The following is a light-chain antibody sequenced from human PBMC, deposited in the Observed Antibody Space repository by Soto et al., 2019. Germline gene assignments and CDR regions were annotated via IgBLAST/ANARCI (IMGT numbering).Light chain of an antibody. V-gene: IGKV3-20*01. CDR2: GAS. CDR3: QQYSSSPPEFT. CDR1: QSVSSNY. J-gene: IGKJ3*01. Sequence: EIVLTQSPGTLSVSPGERVTVSCRASQSVSSNYLTWYQQRPGQAPRLVIFGASYRATGIPDRFSGSGSGTDFALTISRLVLADFAVYYCQQYSSSPPEFTFGPGTKVDSK.